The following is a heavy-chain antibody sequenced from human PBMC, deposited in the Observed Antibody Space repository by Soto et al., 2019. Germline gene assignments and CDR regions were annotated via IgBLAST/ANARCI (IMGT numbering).Heavy chain of an antibody. J-gene: IGHJ4*02. D-gene: IGHD1-1*01. CDR3: ARATVGRTRNGSGAHRV. CDR2: IDYGGSP. CDR1: GASISSGGYY. Sequence: QVQLQESGPGLVRPSQTLSLTCTVSGASISSGGYYWSWIRQHPGKGLEWIGYIDYGGSPYYNPSLKRRVGISVDTSNNQFSLRLYSVTAADTAVYYCARATVGRTRNGSGAHRVWGQGTLVTVSS. V-gene: IGHV4-31*03.